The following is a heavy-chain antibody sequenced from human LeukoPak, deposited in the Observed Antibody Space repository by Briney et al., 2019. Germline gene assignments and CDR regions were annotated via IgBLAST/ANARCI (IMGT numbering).Heavy chain of an antibody. CDR2: ISWNSGSI. V-gene: IGHV3-9*01. J-gene: IGHJ6*02. CDR1: GFTFDDYA. CDR3: ARRNAMDV. Sequence: GGSLRLSCAASGFTFDDYAMHWVRQAPGKGLEWVSGISWNSGSIGYADSVKGRFTISRDDAKSSLYLQMNSLRAEDTAVYYCARRNAMDVWGQGTTVIVFS.